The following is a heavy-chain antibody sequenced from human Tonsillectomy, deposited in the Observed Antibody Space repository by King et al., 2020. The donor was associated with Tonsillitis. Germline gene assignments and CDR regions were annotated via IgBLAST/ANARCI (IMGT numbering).Heavy chain of an antibody. Sequence: VQLVESGGGVVQPGGSVRLSCAASGFTFSDYGMHWVRQAPGKGLEWVAFIPYDGTSKYYADSVKGRFSISRYNSKNTLYLQMNSLRTDDTAVYYCANDYFGGSTCFFLHYWGQGALVTVSS. CDR1: GFTFSDYG. D-gene: IGHD2-15*01. V-gene: IGHV3-30*02. CDR3: ANDYFGGSTCFFLHY. J-gene: IGHJ4*02. CDR2: IPYDGTSK.